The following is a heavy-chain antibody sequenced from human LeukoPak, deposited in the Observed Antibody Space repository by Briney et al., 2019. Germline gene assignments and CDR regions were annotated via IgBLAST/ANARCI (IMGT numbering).Heavy chain of an antibody. CDR2: IYYSGST. D-gene: IGHD5-18*01. V-gene: IGHV4-39*07. CDR1: GGSISSSSYY. CDR3: ARDFVDTAME. J-gene: IGHJ4*02. Sequence: SETLPLTCTVSGGSISSSSYYWGWIRQPPGKGLEWIGSIYYSGSTYYNPSLKSRVTISVDTSKNQFSLKLSSVTAADTAVYYCARDFVDTAMEWGQGTLVTVSS.